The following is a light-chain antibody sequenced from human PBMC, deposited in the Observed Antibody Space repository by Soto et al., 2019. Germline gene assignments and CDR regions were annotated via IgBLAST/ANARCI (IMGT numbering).Light chain of an antibody. V-gene: IGKV3-15*01. J-gene: IGKJ4*01. CDR1: QSVSSN. CDR3: QQYDNWPLT. Sequence: EIALTQSPAILSVSPGARATLSCRASQSVSSNLAWYRQKPGQAPRLPIYAASTRATGIPVRFGGSGSGTEFTLTISSLQSEDFAVYYCQQYDNWPLTFGGGTKVDI. CDR2: AAS.